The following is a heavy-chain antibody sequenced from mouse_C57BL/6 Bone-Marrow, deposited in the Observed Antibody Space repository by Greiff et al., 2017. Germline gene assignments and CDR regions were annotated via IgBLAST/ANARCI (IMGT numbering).Heavy chain of an antibody. D-gene: IGHD1-1*01. V-gene: IGHV1-54*01. CDR2: LHPRSGCT. CDR3: ALLRTYYVDY. J-gene: IGHJ2*01. Sequence: VTLPQPGAELVRPGTSVTVSFKASGYAFTNYLIEWLKQRPGQGLYWIGVLHPRSGCTHYNEKFNVKATLTVNQSYSTAYMQLSSLTSEDSAVYSGALLRTYYVDYWGQGTTLTVDS. CDR1: GYAFTNYL.